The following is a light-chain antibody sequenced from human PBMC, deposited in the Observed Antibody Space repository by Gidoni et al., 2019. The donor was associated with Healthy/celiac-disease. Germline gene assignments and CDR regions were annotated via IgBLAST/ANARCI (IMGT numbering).Light chain of an antibody. CDR2: KAS. CDR3: QQYNSRRT. Sequence: DIQMTQSPSTLSASVGDRVTITCRASQSISSWLAWYQQKPGKAPKLLSYKASSLESGVPSRFSGSGSGTEFTLTISSLQPDDFATYYCQQYNSRRTFGQGTKVEIK. CDR1: QSISSW. J-gene: IGKJ1*01. V-gene: IGKV1-5*03.